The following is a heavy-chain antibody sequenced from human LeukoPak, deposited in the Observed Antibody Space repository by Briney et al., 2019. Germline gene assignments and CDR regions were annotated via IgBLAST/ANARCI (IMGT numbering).Heavy chain of an antibody. J-gene: IGHJ4*02. V-gene: IGHV3-72*01. CDR2: SRDKANSYTT. Sequence: TGGPLRLSCAASGFTFSSYSMNWVRQAPGKGLEWVGRSRDKANSYTTEYAASVKGRFTVSSDDSESSLYLQMNSLKIEDSAVYYCCRARTTNTDYHPVDYWGRGTLVTVSS. D-gene: IGHD4/OR15-4a*01. CDR3: CRARTTNTDYHPVDY. CDR1: GFTFSSYS.